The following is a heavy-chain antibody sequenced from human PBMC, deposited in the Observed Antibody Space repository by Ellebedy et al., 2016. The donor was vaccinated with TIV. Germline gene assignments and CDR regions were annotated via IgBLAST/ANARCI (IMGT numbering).Heavy chain of an antibody. CDR1: GYTFIKYG. V-gene: IGHV1-18*01. J-gene: IGHJ4*02. CDR3: ARDLRYSSGWSSWYFDY. D-gene: IGHD6-19*01. Sequence: AASVKVSCKASGYTFIKYGITWVRQAPGQGLEWMGWITPYDGSRNYAQNLQGRATMTTDTSTSTAYMELRSLRSDDTAVYYCARDLRYSSGWSSWYFDYWGQGTLVTVSS. CDR2: ITPYDGSR.